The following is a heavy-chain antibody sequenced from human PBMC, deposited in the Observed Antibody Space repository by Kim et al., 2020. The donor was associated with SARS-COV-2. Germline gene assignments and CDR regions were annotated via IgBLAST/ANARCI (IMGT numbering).Heavy chain of an antibody. CDR3: AKEGSGYCSGGSCPFFDH. CDR1: GGTFITYP. J-gene: IGHJ4*02. Sequence: SVKVSCKASGGTFITYPINWVRQAPGQGLEWMGGIMPMVATANYAQKFQGRVTITADESTRTVYMELSSLISEDTAVYYCAKEGSGYCSGGSCPFFDHWGQGTLVTVSS. D-gene: IGHD2-8*02. CDR2: IMPMVATA. V-gene: IGHV1-69*13.